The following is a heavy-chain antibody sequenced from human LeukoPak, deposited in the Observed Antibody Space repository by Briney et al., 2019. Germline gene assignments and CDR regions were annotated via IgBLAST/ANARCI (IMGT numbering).Heavy chain of an antibody. D-gene: IGHD3-22*01. CDR2: SYYRSKWCN. CDR1: GDSVSSNSCA. CDR3: ARFYYDASGHGAFYI. V-gene: IGHV6-1*01. Sequence: SQTLSLTCAISGDSVSSNSCAWTGIRQSPSRGLSWLGRSYYRSKWCNDYAVSVKGRITINPDTSKNQLSLQRNSVSLADMAVYYCARFYYDASGHGAFYIWGQGTMVTVSS. J-gene: IGHJ3*02.